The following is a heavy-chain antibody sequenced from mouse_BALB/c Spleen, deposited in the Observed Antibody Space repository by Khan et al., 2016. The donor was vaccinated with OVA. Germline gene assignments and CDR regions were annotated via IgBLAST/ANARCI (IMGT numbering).Heavy chain of an antibody. CDR2: IAPGSGST. Sequence: DMVKPGASVKLSCKASGYTFTSYWIHWIKQRPGQGLEWIGRIAPGSGSTNYNAMFKGKATLTVDTSSSPAYRHLSSLSSEASAVYFWARSNYDGRSRYALDYWGQGTSVTVAA. J-gene: IGHJ4*01. CDR1: GYTFTSYW. V-gene: IGHV1S41*01. D-gene: IGHD1-1*01. CDR3: ARSNYDGRSRYALDY.